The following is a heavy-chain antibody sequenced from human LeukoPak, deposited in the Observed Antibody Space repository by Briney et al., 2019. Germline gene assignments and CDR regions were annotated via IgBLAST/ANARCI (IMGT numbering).Heavy chain of an antibody. J-gene: IGHJ4*02. D-gene: IGHD3-22*01. V-gene: IGHV3-7*05. CDR1: GFTFSSYW. Sequence: GGSLRLSCAASGFTFSSYWMTWVRQAPGEGLEWVANIKKDGSDQYYGDSVKGRFTISRDNTKNSLFLQTNSLRAEDTAMYYCTTYYDSGPSKDWGQGTLVTVSS. CDR3: TTYYDSGPSKD. CDR2: IKKDGSDQ.